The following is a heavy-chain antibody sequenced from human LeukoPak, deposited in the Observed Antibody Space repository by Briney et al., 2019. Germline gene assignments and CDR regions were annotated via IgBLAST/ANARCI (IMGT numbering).Heavy chain of an antibody. D-gene: IGHD3-10*01. CDR1: GFTFSSYS. Sequence: PGGSLRLSCAASGFTFSSYSMNWVRQAPGKGLEWVSSISSSSSYIYYADSVKGRFTISRDNAKNSVYLQMNSLRAEDTAVYYCARRVGFYGSGSLNYFDPWGQGILVSVSS. V-gene: IGHV3-21*01. J-gene: IGHJ5*01. CDR3: ARRVGFYGSGSLNYFDP. CDR2: ISSSSSYI.